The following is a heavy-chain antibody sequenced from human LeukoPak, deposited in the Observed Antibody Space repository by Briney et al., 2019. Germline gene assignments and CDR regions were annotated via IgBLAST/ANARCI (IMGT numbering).Heavy chain of an antibody. V-gene: IGHV3-7*01. D-gene: IGHD3-3*01. CDR1: GFTFSSYW. Sequence: GGSLRLSCAASGFTFSSYWMSWVRQAPGKGLEWVANIKQDGSEKYYVDSVKGRFTISRDNAKNSLYLQMNSLRAEDTAVYYCARDLEGLEATIFGVVTNYYYYMDVWGKGTTVTVSS. CDR3: ARDLEGLEATIFGVVTNYYYYMDV. CDR2: IKQDGSEK. J-gene: IGHJ6*03.